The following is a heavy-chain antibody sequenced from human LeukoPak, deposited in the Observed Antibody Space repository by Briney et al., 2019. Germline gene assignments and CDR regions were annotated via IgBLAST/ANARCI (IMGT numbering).Heavy chain of an antibody. CDR1: GYTFTGYY. CDR2: INPNSGGT. J-gene: IGHJ5*02. CDR3: ASGLYYYDSSGYFPGGFFFDP. Sequence: VASVKVSCKASGYTFTGYYMHWVRQAPGQGLEWMGWINPNSGGTNYAQKFQGRVTMTRDTSISTAYMELSRLRSDDTAVYYCASGLYYYDSSGYFPGGFFFDPWGQGTLVTVSS. D-gene: IGHD3-22*01. V-gene: IGHV1-2*02.